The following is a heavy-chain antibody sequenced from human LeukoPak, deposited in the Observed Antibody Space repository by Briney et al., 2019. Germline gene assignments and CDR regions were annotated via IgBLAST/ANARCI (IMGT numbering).Heavy chain of an antibody. V-gene: IGHV4-39*07. Sequence: PSETLSLTCTVSGGSISSSSYYWDWIRQPPGKGLEWIGSVYYSGSTYYNPSLKSRVTISVDTSKNQFSLKLSSVTAADTAVYYCARAKQGDCSSTSCYFGYYYYYMDVWGKGTTVTVSS. CDR2: VYYSGST. CDR3: ARAKQGDCSSTSCYFGYYYYYMDV. CDR1: GGSISSSSYY. D-gene: IGHD2-2*01. J-gene: IGHJ6*03.